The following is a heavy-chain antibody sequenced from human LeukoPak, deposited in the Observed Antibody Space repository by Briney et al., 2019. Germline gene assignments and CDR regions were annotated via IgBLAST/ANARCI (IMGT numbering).Heavy chain of an antibody. Sequence: PGGSLRLSCAVSGFTFSNYWMYWVRQGPGKGLVWVSRLNGDGDYTNYEDSVKGRFTISRDNAKNTLYLQMNSLRAEDMAVYYCVRGSNGWSGMDVWGQGTTVTVSS. CDR2: LNGDGDYT. D-gene: IGHD6-19*01. CDR1: GFTFSNYW. J-gene: IGHJ6*02. V-gene: IGHV3-74*01. CDR3: VRGSNGWSGMDV.